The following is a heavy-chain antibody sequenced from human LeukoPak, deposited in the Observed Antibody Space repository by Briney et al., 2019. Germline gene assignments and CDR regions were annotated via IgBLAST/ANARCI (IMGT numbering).Heavy chain of an antibody. CDR3: ARMDRLSAAPTTDWFDP. CDR2: MNPNSGAT. V-gene: IGHV1-8*01. Sequence: ASVKVSCKASGYPFTSYGINWVRQAPGQGLEWIGWMNPNSGATGYAQKFQGRVTMTRDTSTGAAYMELSSLISDDTAVYYCARMDRLSAAPTTDWFDPWGQGTLVTVSS. D-gene: IGHD4-11*01. CDR1: GYPFTSYG. J-gene: IGHJ5*02.